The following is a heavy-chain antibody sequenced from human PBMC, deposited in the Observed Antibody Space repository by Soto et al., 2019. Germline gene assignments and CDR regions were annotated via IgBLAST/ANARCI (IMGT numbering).Heavy chain of an antibody. Sequence: PGGSLRLSCAASRFTFSTYAMSWVRQAPGKGLEWVSAITGSGDTTYYADSVKGRFTISRDNSKNTLYLQINSLRAEDTAIFYCAKETLLNWFDPWGQGTQVT. D-gene: IGHD2-15*01. J-gene: IGHJ5*02. V-gene: IGHV3-23*01. CDR3: AKETLLNWFDP. CDR2: ITGSGDTT. CDR1: RFTFSTYA.